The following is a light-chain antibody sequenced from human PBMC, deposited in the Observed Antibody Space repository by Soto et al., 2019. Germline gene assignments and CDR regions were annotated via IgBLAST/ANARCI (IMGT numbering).Light chain of an antibody. CDR2: ENN. CDR3: GTWDSSLSASGV. J-gene: IGLJ3*02. CDR1: SSNIGNNY. V-gene: IGLV1-51*02. Sequence: QSVLTQPPSVSAATGQKVTISCSGSSSNIGNNYVSWYQHLPGTAPKLLIYENNKRPSGIPDRFSGSKSGTSATLGITGLQTGDEADYYCGTWDSSLSASGVFGGGTKLTVL.